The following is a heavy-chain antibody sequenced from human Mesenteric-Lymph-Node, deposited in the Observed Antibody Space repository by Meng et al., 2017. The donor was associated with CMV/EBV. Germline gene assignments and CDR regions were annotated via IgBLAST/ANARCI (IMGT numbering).Heavy chain of an antibody. Sequence: GESLKISCAASGFTFSSYVMSWVRQAPGKGLEWVSSISGSGDTTHYADSVKVRFVISRDNSRNTLYLQMYTLRAEDTAVYYCARLSGDDYGDYVRRFDSWGQGTLVTSPQ. CDR3: ARLSGDDYGDYVRRFDS. J-gene: IGHJ4*02. D-gene: IGHD4-17*01. CDR1: GFTFSSYV. V-gene: IGHV3-23*01. CDR2: ISGSGDTT.